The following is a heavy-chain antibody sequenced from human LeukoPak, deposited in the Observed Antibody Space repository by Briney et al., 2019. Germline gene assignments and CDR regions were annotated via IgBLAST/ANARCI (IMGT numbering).Heavy chain of an antibody. CDR3: ARYPYYYDSSGYYYDH. CDR2: IYPGDPDT. CDR1: GYSFTSYW. Sequence: GESLKISCKGSGYSFTSYWIGWVRQMPGKGLEWMGIIYPGDPDTRYSPSFQGQVTMSADKSISTAYLQWSSLKASDTAMYYCARYPYYYDSSGYYYDHWGQGTLVTVSS. V-gene: IGHV5-51*03. J-gene: IGHJ5*02. D-gene: IGHD3-22*01.